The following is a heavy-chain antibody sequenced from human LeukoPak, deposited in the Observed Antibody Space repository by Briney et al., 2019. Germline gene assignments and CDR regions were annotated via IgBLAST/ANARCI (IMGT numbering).Heavy chain of an antibody. V-gene: IGHV4-59*01. CDR2: IYYSGST. CDR1: GGSISSYY. CDR3: ARAKYDFWSGYYTWWFDP. Sequence: SETLSLTCTVSGGSISSYYWSWIRQPPRKGLEWIGYIYYSGSTNYNPSLKSRVTISVDTSKNQFSLKLSSVTAADTAVYYCARAKYDFWSGYYTWWFDPWGQGTLVTVSS. J-gene: IGHJ5*02. D-gene: IGHD3-3*01.